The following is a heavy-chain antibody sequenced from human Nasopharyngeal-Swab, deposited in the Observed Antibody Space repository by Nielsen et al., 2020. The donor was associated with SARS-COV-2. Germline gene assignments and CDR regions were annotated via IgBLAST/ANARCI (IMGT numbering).Heavy chain of an antibody. CDR3: ARDYYDSSGYYVFDY. Sequence: ASVKVSCKASGYTFTSYGISWVRQAPGQGLEWMGWISAYNGITNYAQKLQGRVTMTTDTSTSTAYMELRSLRSDDTAVYYCARDYYDSSGYYVFDYWGQGTLVTVSS. D-gene: IGHD3-22*01. V-gene: IGHV1-18*01. J-gene: IGHJ4*02. CDR1: GYTFTSYG. CDR2: ISAYNGIT.